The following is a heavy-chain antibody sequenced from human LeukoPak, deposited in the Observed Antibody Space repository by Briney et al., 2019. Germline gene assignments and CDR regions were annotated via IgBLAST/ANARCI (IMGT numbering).Heavy chain of an antibody. J-gene: IGHJ4*02. D-gene: IGHD3-16*02. CDR3: ARSSADYDYVWGSYRSHTHFDY. Sequence: GGSLRLSCAASGFTFSDYYMSWIRQAPGKGLEWVSYISSSGSTIYYADSVKGRFTISRDNAKNSLYPQMNSLRAEDTAVYYCARSSADYDYVWGSYRSHTHFDYWGQGTLVTVSS. V-gene: IGHV3-11*01. CDR2: ISSSGSTI. CDR1: GFTFSDYY.